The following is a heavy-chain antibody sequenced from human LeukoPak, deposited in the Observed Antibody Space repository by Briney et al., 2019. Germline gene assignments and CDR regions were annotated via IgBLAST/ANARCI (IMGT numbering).Heavy chain of an antibody. CDR3: ARVEPAAAKPDYYYSGMDV. V-gene: IGHV1-69*04. D-gene: IGHD2-2*01. J-gene: IGHJ6*04. CDR2: IIPIFGIA. Sequence: GASVKVSCKASGGTFSSYAISWVRQAPGQGLEWMGRIIPIFGIANYAQKFQGRVTITADKSTSTAYMELSSLRSEDTAVYYCARVEPAAAKPDYYYSGMDVGGKGTTVTVSS. CDR1: GGTFSSYA.